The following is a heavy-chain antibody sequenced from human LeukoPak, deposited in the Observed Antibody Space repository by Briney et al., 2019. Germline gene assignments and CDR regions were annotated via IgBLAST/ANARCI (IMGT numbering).Heavy chain of an antibody. J-gene: IGHJ4*02. CDR1: GDSISSGSHY. D-gene: IGHD6-19*01. CDR2: LYYNGNT. CDR3: ARGDPQWVVTDS. Sequence: SETLSLTCVVSGDSISSGSHYWSWIRQPPGKGLEWIGCLYYNGNTNYNPSLKSRVTIPVDTSENQFSLELSSVTAADTAVYYCARGDPQWVVTDSWGQGTLVTVSS. V-gene: IGHV4-61*01.